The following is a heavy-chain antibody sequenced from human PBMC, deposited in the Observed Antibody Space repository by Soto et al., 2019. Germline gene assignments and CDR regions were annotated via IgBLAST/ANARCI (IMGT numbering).Heavy chain of an antibody. V-gene: IGHV1-69*13. D-gene: IGHD3-22*01. J-gene: IGHJ4*02. Sequence: GASVNVSCKTSGGTFCSYAISWVRQAPEQGLEWMGGIIPIFGTANYAQKFQGRVTITADESTSTAYMELSSLRSGDTAVYYCARDSSGYYIFDYWGQGTLVTVSS. CDR3: ARDSSGYYIFDY. CDR1: GGTFCSYA. CDR2: IIPIFGTA.